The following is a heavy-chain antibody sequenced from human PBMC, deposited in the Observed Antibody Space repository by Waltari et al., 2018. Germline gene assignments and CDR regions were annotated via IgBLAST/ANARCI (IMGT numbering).Heavy chain of an antibody. J-gene: IGHJ4*02. Sequence: QVQLVQSGAEVKNPGASVKLSCKTSGYTFSNYDVSWVRQAPGRGLEWMGWVNPNRGNLGFAQGFQGRVMCTADTSTTTAYMELTNLRSDDTAIYFCARAVRYQLLSDFWGQGTLVTVSS. CDR2: VNPNRGNL. CDR3: ARAVRYQLLSDF. V-gene: IGHV1-8*03. CDR1: GYTFSNYD. D-gene: IGHD2-2*01.